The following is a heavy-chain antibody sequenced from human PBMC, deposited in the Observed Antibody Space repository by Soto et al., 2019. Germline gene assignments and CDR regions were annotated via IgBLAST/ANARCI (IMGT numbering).Heavy chain of an antibody. J-gene: IGHJ4*02. D-gene: IGHD6-13*01. V-gene: IGHV3-23*01. CDR2: ISGSGGST. CDR1: GFTFSSYA. CDR3: AKENGYGSSWFEFDY. Sequence: EVQLLESGGGLVQPGGSLRLSCAASGFTFSSYAMSWVRQAPGKGLEWVSAISGSGGSTYYADSVKGRFTISRENSKNTLYLQMTTLRAEDTAVYYCAKENGYGSSWFEFDYWGQGTLVTVSS.